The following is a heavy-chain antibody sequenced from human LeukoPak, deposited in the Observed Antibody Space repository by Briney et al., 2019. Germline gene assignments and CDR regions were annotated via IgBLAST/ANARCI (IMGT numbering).Heavy chain of an antibody. CDR3: ARDAGGRTQREGWFDP. CDR1: GFTFRNYW. D-gene: IGHD1-1*01. V-gene: IGHV3-74*01. CDR2: INPDGSST. J-gene: IGHJ5*02. Sequence: GGSLRLSCVASGFTFRNYWMYWVRQAPGKGLVWLSRINPDGSSTTYADSVKGRLTISRDNAKNMLYLQINSLSVEDTAIYYCARDAGGRTQREGWFDPWGQGTLVTVSS.